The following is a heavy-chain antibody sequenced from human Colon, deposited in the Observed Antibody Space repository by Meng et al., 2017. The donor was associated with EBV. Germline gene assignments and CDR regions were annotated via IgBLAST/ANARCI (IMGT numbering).Heavy chain of an antibody. J-gene: IGHJ5*02. Sequence: QVVVQESGPGLLKPSQTLSLTCAVSGGSISSGGYYWSWIRQPPGKGLEWIGYIYYSGSTYYIPSLKSRVTISVDTAKNQFSLKLSSVTAADTAVYYCARSAMISAWFDPWGQGTLVTVSS. CDR3: ARSAMISAWFDP. CDR1: GGSISSGGYY. V-gene: IGHV4-30-4*01. CDR2: IYYSGST. D-gene: IGHD3-22*01.